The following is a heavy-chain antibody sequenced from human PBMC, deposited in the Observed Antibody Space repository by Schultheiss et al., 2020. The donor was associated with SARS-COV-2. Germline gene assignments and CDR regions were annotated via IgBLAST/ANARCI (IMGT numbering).Heavy chain of an antibody. J-gene: IGHJ6*03. D-gene: IGHD2-8*02. CDR2: IYYSGST. CDR3: ARASGGLYYMDV. Sequence: SETLSLTCTVSGGSISSYYWSWIRQPPGKGLEWIGYIYYSGSTNYNPSLKSRVAMSVDTSKNQFSLKLSSVTAADTAVYYCARASGGLYYMDVWGKGTTVTVSS. V-gene: IGHV4-59*12. CDR1: GGSISSYY.